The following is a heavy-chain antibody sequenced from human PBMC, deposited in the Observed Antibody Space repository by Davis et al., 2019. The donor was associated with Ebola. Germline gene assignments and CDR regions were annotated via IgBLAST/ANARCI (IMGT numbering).Heavy chain of an antibody. CDR2: ISGSSGST. CDR1: GFTFGDYA. V-gene: IGHV3-23*01. D-gene: IGHD6-13*01. J-gene: IGHJ6*02. CDR3: TGRIAAAGTNYYYYGMDV. Sequence: GESLKISCTTSGFTFGDYAMSWVRQAPGKGLEWVSAISGSSGSTYYADSVKGRFTISRGNSKNTVYLQMNSLKTEDTAVYYCTGRIAAAGTNYYYYGMDVWGQGTTVTVSS.